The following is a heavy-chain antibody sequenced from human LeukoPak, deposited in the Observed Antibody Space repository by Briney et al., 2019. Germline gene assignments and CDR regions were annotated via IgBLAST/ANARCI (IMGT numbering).Heavy chain of an antibody. J-gene: IGHJ4*02. CDR1: GGSIRSSTYY. D-gene: IGHD3-22*01. Sequence: LETLSLTCTVSGGSIRSSTYYWAWIRQPPGKGLEWIGTIHYTGTTYYTPSLKSRVTISVDTSKNQFSLNLSSVTAADTTFYYCARLGGYYDPPDYWGQRTLVTVSS. V-gene: IGHV4-39*01. CDR2: IHYTGTT. CDR3: ARLGGYYDPPDY.